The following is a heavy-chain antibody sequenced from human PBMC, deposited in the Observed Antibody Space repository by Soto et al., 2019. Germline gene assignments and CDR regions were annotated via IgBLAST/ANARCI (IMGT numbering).Heavy chain of an antibody. D-gene: IGHD3-3*01. V-gene: IGHV3-74*01. CDR3: ARDLLEAAEPGMEF. CDR1: GFTFSSYW. J-gene: IGHJ6*04. Sequence: EVQLVESGGGLVQPGGSLRLSCAASGFTFSSYWMHWVRQAPGKGLVWVSRINSDGSSTSYADSVQGRVTISRDHAKHTLYLQINSLTAADTAVYHCARDLLEAAEPGMEFWGKGTTVTVSS. CDR2: INSDGSST.